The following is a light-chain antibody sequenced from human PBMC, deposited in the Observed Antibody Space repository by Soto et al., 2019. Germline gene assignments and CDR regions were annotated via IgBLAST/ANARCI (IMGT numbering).Light chain of an antibody. CDR1: QSVSSSY. CDR2: GAS. J-gene: IGKJ5*01. Sequence: DILFTQSPFTLSLSPGDRATLSCRASQSVSSSYLAWYQQKLGQAPRLLIYGASSRATGIPDRFSGSGSGTDFTLTISRLEPEDFAVYYCQQYGSSPPITFGQGTRLEIK. V-gene: IGKV3-20*01. CDR3: QQYGSSPPIT.